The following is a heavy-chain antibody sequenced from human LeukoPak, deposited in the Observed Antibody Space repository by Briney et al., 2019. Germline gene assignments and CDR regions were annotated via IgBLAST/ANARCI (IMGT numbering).Heavy chain of an antibody. J-gene: IGHJ3*02. V-gene: IGHV3-23*01. CDR1: GFTFSSYA. D-gene: IGHD2-2*01. CDR2: VSGSGSDT. CDR3: AKCSATYYANAFGI. Sequence: GGSLRLSRAASGFTFSSYAMTWVRQAPGKGLEWVSAVSGSGSDTEYADSVKGPFTISRDNSKNTLYLQMSSLRVEDTAVYYCAKCSATYYANAFGIWGQGTMVTVSS.